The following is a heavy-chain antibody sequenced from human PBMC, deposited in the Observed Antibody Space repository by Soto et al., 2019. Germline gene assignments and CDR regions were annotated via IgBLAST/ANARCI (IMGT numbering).Heavy chain of an antibody. CDR3: ARDYPYDSSAYSRYNCFDP. D-gene: IGHD3-22*01. Sequence: ASVQVSCEASGYTFITYYMHWVRQAPGQGLEWMGIINPGGGSTSYAQKFQGRVTMTRDTSTSTVYMELSSLRSEDTAVYYCARDYPYDSSAYSRYNCFDPWGQGTLVTVSS. V-gene: IGHV1-46*01. CDR2: INPGGGST. J-gene: IGHJ5*02. CDR1: GYTFITYY.